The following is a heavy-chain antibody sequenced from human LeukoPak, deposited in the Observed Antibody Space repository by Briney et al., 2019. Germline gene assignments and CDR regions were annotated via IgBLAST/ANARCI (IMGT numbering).Heavy chain of an antibody. J-gene: IGHJ3*02. D-gene: IGHD3-22*01. Sequence: QAGGSLRLSCAASGFTFNSFGMHWVRQAPGKGLEWVVVISYDGSNKYFADSVKGRFTISRDNSKNTLYLQMNSLRAEDTAVYYCAKDYDSSGWAAFDIWGQGTMVTVSS. V-gene: IGHV3-30*18. CDR3: AKDYDSSGWAAFDI. CDR1: GFTFNSFG. CDR2: ISYDGSNK.